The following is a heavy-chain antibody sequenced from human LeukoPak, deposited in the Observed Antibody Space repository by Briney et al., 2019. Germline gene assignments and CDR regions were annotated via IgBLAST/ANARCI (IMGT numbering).Heavy chain of an antibody. D-gene: IGHD2-2*02. Sequence: GGSLRLSCAASGFIFSDYVMHWVRQAPGKGLECVAFIRYDGNNKHYADSVKGRFTISRDNSKNTLYLQMNSMRAEDTAVYYCAKPLPASTPGYYSYIDGWGKGSTVTVSS. CDR2: IRYDGNNK. CDR1: GFIFSDYV. CDR3: AKPLPASTPGYYSYIDG. V-gene: IGHV3-30*02. J-gene: IGHJ6*03.